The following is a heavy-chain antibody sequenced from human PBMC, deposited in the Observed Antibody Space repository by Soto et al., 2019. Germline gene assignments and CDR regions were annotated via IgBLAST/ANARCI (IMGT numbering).Heavy chain of an antibody. CDR1: GFDFSYYT. J-gene: IGHJ3*02. CDR3: ARLRSDAFDI. V-gene: IGHV3-21*02. CDR2: MSASSSHK. D-gene: IGHD4-17*01. Sequence: EVQLVESGGRRVKPGEALRLSGVASGFDFSYYTMNWVRQAPGKGLEWVSAMSASSSHKYSADSVRGRFTFSRDNANNSLYLQMNNLRVEDTAVYYCARLRSDAFDIWGQGTLVTVSS.